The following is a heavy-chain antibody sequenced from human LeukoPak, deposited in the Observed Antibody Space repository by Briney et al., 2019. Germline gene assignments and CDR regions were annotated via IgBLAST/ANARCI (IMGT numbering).Heavy chain of an antibody. V-gene: IGHV3-7*01. CDR3: AGAPAAARPYYFDY. J-gene: IGHJ4*02. Sequence: GGSLRLSCAASGFTFSSHWMSWVRQAPGKGLEWVAKIKQDGSEKYYVDSVKGRFTISRDNAKNSLYLQMNSLRPEDTAVYYCAGAPAAARPYYFDYWGQGTLVTVSS. D-gene: IGHD6-6*01. CDR2: IKQDGSEK. CDR1: GFTFSSHW.